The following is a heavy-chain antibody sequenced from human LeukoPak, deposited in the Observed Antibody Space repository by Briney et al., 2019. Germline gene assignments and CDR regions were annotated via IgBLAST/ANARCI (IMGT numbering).Heavy chain of an antibody. V-gene: IGHV3-21*01. CDR3: ARAPYPYYFDY. Sequence: GGSLRLSCAASRFFFSSYCLHWVRQAPGKGLEWVSSISSSSSYIYYADSVKGRFTISRDNAMNSLYLQMNSLRAEDTAVYYCARAPYPYYFDYWGQGTLVTVSS. J-gene: IGHJ4*02. CDR2: ISSSSSYI. CDR1: RFFFSSYC.